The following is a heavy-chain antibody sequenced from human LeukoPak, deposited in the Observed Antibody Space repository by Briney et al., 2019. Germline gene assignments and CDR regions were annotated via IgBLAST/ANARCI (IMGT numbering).Heavy chain of an antibody. CDR1: GFTFSDYY. V-gene: IGHV3-11*04. Sequence: PGGSLRLSCAASGFTFSDYYMSWIRQAPGKGLEWVSYISSSGSTIYYADSVKGRFTISRDNAKNSLYLQMNSLRAEDTAVYYCARASRDGYNYVWMFDYWAQGTLVTVSS. J-gene: IGHJ4*02. CDR2: ISSSGSTI. CDR3: ARASRDGYNYVWMFDY. D-gene: IGHD5-24*01.